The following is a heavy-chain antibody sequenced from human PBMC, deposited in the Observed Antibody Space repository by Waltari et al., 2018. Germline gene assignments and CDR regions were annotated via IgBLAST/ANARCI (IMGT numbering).Heavy chain of an antibody. V-gene: IGHV1-69*09. CDR1: GDTFSGYA. CDR2: FIPVLDIS. CDR3: ARESRSTAGIDY. Sequence: QVQLVQSAAEVKKPGSSVKVSCKSSGDTFSGYAITWVRQAPGQGLEWMGRFIPVLDISNYAQKFRGRITITADRSTSTAYLELNSLRSEDTAVYYCARESRSTAGIDYWGQGAQVTVSS. D-gene: IGHD2-2*01. J-gene: IGHJ4*02.